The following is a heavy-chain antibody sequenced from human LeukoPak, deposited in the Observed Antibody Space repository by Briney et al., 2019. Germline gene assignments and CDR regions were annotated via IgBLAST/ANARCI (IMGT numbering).Heavy chain of an antibody. J-gene: IGHJ4*02. CDR3: ARDFSYGSGSPEGY. Sequence: GGSLRLSCAASGFTFSTYGMHWVRQAPGKGLEWVAVIWYDGSNKNYAESVKGRFTISRDNSKNTLYLQMNSLRAEDTAVYYCARDFSYGSGSPEGYWGQGTLVTVSS. CDR2: IWYDGSNK. D-gene: IGHD3-10*01. CDR1: GFTFSTYG. V-gene: IGHV3-33*01.